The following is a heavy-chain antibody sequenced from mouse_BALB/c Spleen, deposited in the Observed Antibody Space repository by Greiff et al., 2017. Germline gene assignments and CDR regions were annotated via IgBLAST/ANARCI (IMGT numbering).Heavy chain of an antibody. V-gene: IGHV3-2*02. D-gene: IGHD2-1*01. CDR3: ARLLFPYFDY. Sequence: EVKLQESGPGLVKPSQSLSLTCTVTGYSITSDYAWNWIRQFPGNKLEWMGYISYSGSTSYNPSLKSRISITRDTSKNQFFLQLNSVTTEDTATYYCARLLFPYFDYWGQGTTLTVSS. CDR1: GYSITSDYA. CDR2: ISYSGST. J-gene: IGHJ2*01.